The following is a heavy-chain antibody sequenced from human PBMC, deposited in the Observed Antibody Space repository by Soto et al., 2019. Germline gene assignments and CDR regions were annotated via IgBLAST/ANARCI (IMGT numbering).Heavy chain of an antibody. V-gene: IGHV3-23*01. D-gene: IGHD6-13*01. CDR1: GFSFSDYA. CDR2: ISESGGST. Sequence: GGSLRLSCAASGFSFSDYAMTWVRQAPGKGLEWVSVISESGGSTHYADSVRGRFTISRDNSENTLYLRMNSQRDDDTAVYFCAKRSPYSTGWYSPIFDYWGQGSLVTVSS. CDR3: AKRSPYSTGWYSPIFDY. J-gene: IGHJ4*02.